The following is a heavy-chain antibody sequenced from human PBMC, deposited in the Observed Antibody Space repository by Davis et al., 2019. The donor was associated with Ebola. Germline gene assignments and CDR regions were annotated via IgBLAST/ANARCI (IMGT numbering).Heavy chain of an antibody. Sequence: SETLSLTCAVYGGSFSGYYWSWIRQAPGKGLEWIGEIDHSGSTNYNPSLKSRLTISVDTSKNQFSLEVRSVTAADTAFYYCVRGSDAYKTGYWGQGTLVTVSS. CDR1: GGSFSGYY. D-gene: IGHD5-24*01. CDR3: VRGSDAYKTGY. V-gene: IGHV4-34*01. CDR2: IDHSGST. J-gene: IGHJ4*02.